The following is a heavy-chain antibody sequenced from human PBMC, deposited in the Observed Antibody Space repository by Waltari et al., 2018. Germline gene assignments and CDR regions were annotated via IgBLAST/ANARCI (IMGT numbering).Heavy chain of an antibody. CDR1: GGSISSYY. V-gene: IGHV4-59*08. J-gene: IGHJ5*02. CDR2: SYYSGST. Sequence: QVQLQESGPGLVKPSETLSLTCTVSGGSISSYYWSWIRQPPGKGLGWIGYSYYSGSTNDNPSLKSRVTISVDTSKNQFSLRLSSVTAADTAVYYCASMKYTGGWFDPWGQGTLVTVS. D-gene: IGHD7-27*01. CDR3: ASMKYTGGWFDP.